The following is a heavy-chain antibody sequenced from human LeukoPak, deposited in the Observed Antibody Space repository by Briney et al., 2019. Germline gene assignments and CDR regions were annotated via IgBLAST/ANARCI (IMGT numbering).Heavy chain of an antibody. D-gene: IGHD2-21*02. J-gene: IGHJ6*02. Sequence: SVKVSCRASGGTFSSYAISWVRRAPGQGLEWMGGIIPIFGTANYAQKFQGRVTITADESTSTAYMELSSLRSEDTAVYYCARDRSVVTAILHYYYYGMDVWGQGTTVTVSS. CDR2: IIPIFGTA. CDR3: ARDRSVVTAILHYYYYGMDV. CDR1: GGTFSSYA. V-gene: IGHV1-69*13.